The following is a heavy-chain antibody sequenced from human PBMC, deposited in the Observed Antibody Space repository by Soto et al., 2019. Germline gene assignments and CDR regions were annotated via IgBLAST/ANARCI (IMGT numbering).Heavy chain of an antibody. V-gene: IGHV4-39*02. CDR1: GGSISSISYY. CDR2: IYYSGST. J-gene: IGHJ4*02. Sequence: ETLSLTCTVSGGSISSISYYWGWIRQPPGKGLEWIGSIYYSGSTYYNPSLKSRVTISVDTSKNQFSLKLSSVTAADTAVYYCARDIAAAGNFDYWGQGTLLTVSS. CDR3: ARDIAAAGNFDY. D-gene: IGHD6-13*01.